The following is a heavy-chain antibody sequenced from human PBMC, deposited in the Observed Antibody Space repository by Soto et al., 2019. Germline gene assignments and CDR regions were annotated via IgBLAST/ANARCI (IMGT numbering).Heavy chain of an antibody. CDR3: ARVCGGDCHTGMDV. Sequence: SETLSLTCTVSGGSFSSGGYYWTWIRQHPGKGLEWIGYIYYSGSTYYNPSLKSRVTISVDTSKKQFSLKLSSVTAADTAVYYCARVCGGDCHTGMDVWGQGTTVTVSS. CDR1: GGSFSSGGYY. CDR2: IYYSGST. J-gene: IGHJ6*02. V-gene: IGHV4-31*03. D-gene: IGHD2-21*02.